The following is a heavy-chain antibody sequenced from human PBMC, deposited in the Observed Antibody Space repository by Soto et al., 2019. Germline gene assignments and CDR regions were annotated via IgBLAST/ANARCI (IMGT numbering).Heavy chain of an antibody. D-gene: IGHD6-6*01. CDR2: IYYNGIT. J-gene: IGHJ5*02. Sequence: QVQLQESGPGLVKPSETLSLTCTVSDGSTSGYHWSWIRQPTGKGLEWIGYIYYNGITNYNPSLMSRVTISLHTSKNQFSLNLTSVTTADTAVYYCARGGCSTCRFDPWGQGTLVTVSS. V-gene: IGHV4-59*01. CDR1: DGSTSGYH. CDR3: ARGGCSTCRFDP.